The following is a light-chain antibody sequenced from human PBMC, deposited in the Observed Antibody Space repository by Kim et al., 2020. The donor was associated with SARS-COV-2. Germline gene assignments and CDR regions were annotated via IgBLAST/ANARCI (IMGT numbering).Light chain of an antibody. V-gene: IGKV1-8*01. CDR3: QQYYSYPWT. Sequence: ASSGDRVTITCRASKGISSPLAWYQQKPGKAPKLLISAVSTLQSGVPSRFSGSGSGTDFTLTITCLQSEDFATYYCQQYYSYPWTFGQGTKVEIK. CDR1: KGISSP. CDR2: AVS. J-gene: IGKJ1*01.